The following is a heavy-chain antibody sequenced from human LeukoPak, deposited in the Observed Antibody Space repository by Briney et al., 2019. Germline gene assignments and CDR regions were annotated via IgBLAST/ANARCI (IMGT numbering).Heavy chain of an antibody. V-gene: IGHV3-23*01. D-gene: IGHD6-6*01. CDR3: AKDRPIAVRLYYMDV. Sequence: GGSLRLSRAASGFTFSSFAMTWVRQAPGKGLEWVSGISGSGDDTYYADSVKGRFTISRDNSKNTLYLQMNILRADDTAVYYCAKDRPIAVRLYYMDVWGKGTTVTVSS. J-gene: IGHJ6*03. CDR2: ISGSGDDT. CDR1: GFTFSSFA.